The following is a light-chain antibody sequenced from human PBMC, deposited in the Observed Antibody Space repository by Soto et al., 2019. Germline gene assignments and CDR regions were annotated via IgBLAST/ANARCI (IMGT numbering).Light chain of an antibody. CDR1: EIISRY. CDR2: AAS. J-gene: IGKJ2*01. CDR3: QQTYSTPYT. V-gene: IGKV1-39*01. Sequence: DIQMTQYPSSLSASVEDRVTITCRASEIISRYLDWYQQKTGKAPKFLIYAASTVQNGVPSRFIGSGSWTDFTLTISCFQPEDVATDYCQQTYSTPYTFGHGTKVDI.